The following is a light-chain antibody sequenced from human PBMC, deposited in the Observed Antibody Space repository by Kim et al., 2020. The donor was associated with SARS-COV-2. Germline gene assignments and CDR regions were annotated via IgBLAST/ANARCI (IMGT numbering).Light chain of an antibody. CDR1: SSNIGSNI. CDR3: AAWDDSLNGLYV. J-gene: IGLJ1*01. Sequence: QSILSQPPSASGTPGQRVTISCSGSSSNIGSNIVDWYRQLPGSAPTLLIQGNSQRPAGVPDRFSGSKSGTSASLAISGLQSEDEADYYCAAWDDSLNGLYVFGTGTKVTVL. V-gene: IGLV1-44*01. CDR2: GNS.